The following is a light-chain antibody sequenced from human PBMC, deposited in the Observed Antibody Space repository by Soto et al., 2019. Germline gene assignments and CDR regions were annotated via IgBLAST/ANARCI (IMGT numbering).Light chain of an antibody. CDR2: DAS. V-gene: IGKV3-11*01. CDR1: QSVSSY. Sequence: VLTQSPATLSLSPGDRATLSCRASQSVSSYLAWYQQKPRQAPRLLIYDASNRATGIPARFSGSGSGTDFTLTISRLEPEDFAVYYCQQYGSSPPVTCGGGTKVDIK. CDR3: QQYGSSPPVT. J-gene: IGKJ4*01.